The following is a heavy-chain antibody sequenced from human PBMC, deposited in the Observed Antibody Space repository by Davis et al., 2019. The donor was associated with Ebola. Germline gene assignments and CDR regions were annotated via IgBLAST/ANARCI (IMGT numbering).Heavy chain of an antibody. CDR2: IRSKANSYAT. Sequence: GGSLRLSCAASGFTFSGSAMHWVRQVSGKGLEWVGRIRSKANSYATAYAASVKGRFTTSRDDPKNTAYLQMNSLKTEDTAVYYCTGTVAGVDYWGQGTLVTVSS. J-gene: IGHJ4*02. V-gene: IGHV3-73*01. D-gene: IGHD6-19*01. CDR1: GFTFSGSA. CDR3: TGTVAGVDY.